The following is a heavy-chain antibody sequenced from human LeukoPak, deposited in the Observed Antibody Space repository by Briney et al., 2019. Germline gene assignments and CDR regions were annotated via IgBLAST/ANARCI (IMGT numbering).Heavy chain of an antibody. D-gene: IGHD1-26*01. CDR2: MYISGST. Sequence: ASETLSLTCTVSGVSITNYYWAWIRQPAGKGLEWIGRMYISGSTNYNPSLKSRVTISIGKSKNQFSLKLRSVTAADTAVYYCARDYLVGAPLDSWGQGTLVTVSS. CDR3: ARDYLVGAPLDS. V-gene: IGHV4-4*07. J-gene: IGHJ4*02. CDR1: GVSITNYY.